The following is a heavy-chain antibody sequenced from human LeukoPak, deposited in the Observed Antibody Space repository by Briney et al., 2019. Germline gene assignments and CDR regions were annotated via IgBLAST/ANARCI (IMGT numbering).Heavy chain of an antibody. V-gene: IGHV4-59*01. CDR2: IYYSGST. Sequence: SETLSLTCTVSGGSISSYYWSWIRQPPGKGLEWMGYIYYSGSTNYNPSLKSRVTISVDTSKNQFSLKLSSVTAADTAVYYCARGGYYYGSGSSDLSYWGQGTLVTVSS. CDR3: ARGGYYYGSGSSDLSY. D-gene: IGHD3-10*01. J-gene: IGHJ4*02. CDR1: GGSISSYY.